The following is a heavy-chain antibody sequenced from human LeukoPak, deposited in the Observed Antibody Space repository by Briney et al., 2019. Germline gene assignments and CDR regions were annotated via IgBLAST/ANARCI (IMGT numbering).Heavy chain of an antibody. CDR3: AKDRGTNGY. V-gene: IGHV3-30*18. Sequence: PGGSLRLSCAASGFTFSSYGMHWVRQAPGKGLEWVAVISYDGSNKYYADSVKGRFTISRNNSKNTLYLQMNSLRAEDTAVYYCAKDRGTNGYWGQGTLVTVSS. CDR1: GFTFSSYG. CDR2: ISYDGSNK. J-gene: IGHJ4*02.